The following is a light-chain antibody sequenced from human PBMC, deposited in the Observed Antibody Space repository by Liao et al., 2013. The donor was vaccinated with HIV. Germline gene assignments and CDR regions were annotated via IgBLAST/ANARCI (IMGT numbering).Light chain of an antibody. V-gene: IGLV3-21*01. CDR2: HAS. Sequence: SYELTQPPSVSVSPGQTARITCGGDDFGTKRVHWYQQKPGQAPVLLIYHASDRPSGIPERFSGSNSGNTATLTISRVEPGDEADYYCQLWDSSSDHPYVFGTGTQVTVL. CDR3: QLWDSSSDHPYV. CDR1: DFGTKR. J-gene: IGLJ1*01.